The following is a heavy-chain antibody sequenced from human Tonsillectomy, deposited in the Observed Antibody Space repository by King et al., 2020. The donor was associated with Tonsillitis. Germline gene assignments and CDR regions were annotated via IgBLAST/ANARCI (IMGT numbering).Heavy chain of an antibody. D-gene: IGHD3-9*01. Sequence: QLQESGPGLVKPSETLSLTCIVSGGSISSSSYYWGWIRQPPGKGLEWIGTIYYSGSTYYNPSLKSRVTISVDTSRNQFSLRLSSVTAADTALYYCARGYDTRDDRWFDHWGQGTLVTVSS. V-gene: IGHV4-39*01. CDR3: ARGYDTRDDRWFDH. CDR2: IYYSGST. CDR1: GGSISSSSYY. J-gene: IGHJ5*02.